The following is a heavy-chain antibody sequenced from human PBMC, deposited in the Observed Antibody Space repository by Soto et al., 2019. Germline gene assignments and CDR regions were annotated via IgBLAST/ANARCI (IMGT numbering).Heavy chain of an antibody. CDR3: AREHSSSWRFDY. CDR2: MNPNSGNT. J-gene: IGHJ4*02. D-gene: IGHD6-13*01. CDR1: GYTFTSYD. Sequence: QVQLVQSGAEVKKPGASVKVSCKASGYTFTSYDINWVRQATGQGLEWMGWMNPNSGNTGYAQNFQGRVTMTRNTSMSTAYMELSSLRAEDTAVYYCAREHSSSWRFDYWGQGTLVTVSS. V-gene: IGHV1-8*01.